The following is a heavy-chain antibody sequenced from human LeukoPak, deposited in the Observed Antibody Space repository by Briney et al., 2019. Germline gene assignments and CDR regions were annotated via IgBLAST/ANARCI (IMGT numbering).Heavy chain of an antibody. Sequence: GGSLRLSCAASGFSFRSYWMDWVRQAPGKGLEWVANIKHDGIEKYYVDSVKGRFTISRDNAKSSLYLQMDSLRAEDTAVYYCARAIGKSEGYWGQGTLVTVSS. V-gene: IGHV3-7*01. J-gene: IGHJ4*02. CDR3: ARAIGKSEGY. CDR1: GFSFRSYW. CDR2: IKHDGIEK. D-gene: IGHD4-23*01.